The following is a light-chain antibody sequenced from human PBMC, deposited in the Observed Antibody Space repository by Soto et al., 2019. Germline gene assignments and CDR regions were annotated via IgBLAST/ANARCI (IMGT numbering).Light chain of an antibody. CDR3: QQYNSYSPLT. V-gene: IGKV1-5*01. Sequence: DIQMTQSPSTLSASVGDRVTITCRASQSISSWLAWYQQKPGKAPKLLIYDASSLESGVPSRFSGSGSGTEFTLTISSLQPDDFATHYCQQYNSYSPLTFGQGTKVEIK. CDR1: QSISSW. J-gene: IGKJ1*01. CDR2: DAS.